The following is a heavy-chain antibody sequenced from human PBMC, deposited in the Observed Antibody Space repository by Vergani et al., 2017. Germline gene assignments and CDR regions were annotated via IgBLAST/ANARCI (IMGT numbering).Heavy chain of an antibody. CDR2: IYYSGST. Sequence: QLQLQESGPGLVKPSETLSLTCTVSGGSISSSSYYWGWIRQPPGKGLEWIGSIYYSGSTYYNPSLKSRVTISEDTSKNQFSLKLSSVTAADTAVYYCARPGYCSGGSCYYFDYWGQGTLVTVSS. V-gene: IGHV4-39*01. CDR3: ARPGYCSGGSCYYFDY. J-gene: IGHJ4*02. D-gene: IGHD2-15*01. CDR1: GGSISSSSYY.